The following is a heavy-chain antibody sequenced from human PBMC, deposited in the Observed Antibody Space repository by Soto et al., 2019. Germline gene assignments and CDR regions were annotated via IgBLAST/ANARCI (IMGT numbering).Heavy chain of an antibody. CDR2: ISYDGSGT. D-gene: IGHD2-8*01. CDR3: VRDSLVSVRGRLDN. J-gene: IGHJ4*02. CDR1: GFIFSHYG. V-gene: IGHV3-30*03. Sequence: QVQLVESGGGVVQPGRTLRLSCAASGFIFSHYGMHWVRLAPGKGLEWVEFISYDGSGTFYAESVKARFTVSRDNPLHLQMGRLRSDDTAVYFCVRDSLVSVRGRLDNWGQGTRVTVSS.